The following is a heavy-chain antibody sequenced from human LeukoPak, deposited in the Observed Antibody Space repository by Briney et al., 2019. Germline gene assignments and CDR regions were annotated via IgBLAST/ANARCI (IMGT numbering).Heavy chain of an antibody. CDR3: ARVEMATPHFDY. V-gene: IGHV3-21*01. D-gene: IGHD5-24*01. Sequence: GGSLRLSCAASGFTFNSYSMNWVRQAPGKGLEWVSSISSSSSYIYYADSVKGRFTIPRDNAKNSLYLQMNSLRAEDTAVYYCARVEMATPHFDYWGQGTLVTVSS. J-gene: IGHJ4*02. CDR1: GFTFNSYS. CDR2: ISSSSSYI.